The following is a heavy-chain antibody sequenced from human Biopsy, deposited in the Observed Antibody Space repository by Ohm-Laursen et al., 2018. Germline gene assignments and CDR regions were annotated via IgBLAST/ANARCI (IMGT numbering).Heavy chain of an antibody. V-gene: IGHV1-2*02. CDR1: GYTFTDSY. D-gene: IGHD1-26*01. Sequence: GASVKVSCKASGYTFTDSYMHWVRQAPGQGLEWMGWINPNSGGTNYAQKFQGRVTMTRDTSMSTAYMELNRLRSDDRAVYYCARGGLNYWYFDLWGRGTLVTVSS. J-gene: IGHJ2*01. CDR3: ARGGLNYWYFDL. CDR2: INPNSGGT.